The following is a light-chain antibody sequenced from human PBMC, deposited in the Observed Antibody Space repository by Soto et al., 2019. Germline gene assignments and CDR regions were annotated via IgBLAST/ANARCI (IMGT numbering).Light chain of an antibody. CDR1: QSVRSN. V-gene: IGKV3-15*01. Sequence: EIVMTQSPATLSVSPGERATLSCRASQSVRSNLAWYQQRPGQAPRLLIYRASIRATGIPARFSGSGSGTEFTLTISSLQSEDFAVYYCQQYNNWPRAFGQGAKVEIK. CDR3: QQYNNWPRA. CDR2: RAS. J-gene: IGKJ1*01.